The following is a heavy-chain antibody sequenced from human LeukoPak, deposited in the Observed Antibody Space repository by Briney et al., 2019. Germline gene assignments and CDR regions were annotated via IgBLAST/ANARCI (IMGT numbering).Heavy chain of an antibody. D-gene: IGHD1-7*01. Sequence: GGSLRLSCAASGFTFSRYEMNWVRQAPAKGLEWVSYISSSGGRIYYADSVKGRFTISRDNAKNSLHLQMNSLRAEDTALYYCARDELRTGAFDIWGQGTMVTVSS. J-gene: IGHJ3*02. CDR1: GFTFSRYE. V-gene: IGHV3-48*03. CDR2: ISSSGGRI. CDR3: ARDELRTGAFDI.